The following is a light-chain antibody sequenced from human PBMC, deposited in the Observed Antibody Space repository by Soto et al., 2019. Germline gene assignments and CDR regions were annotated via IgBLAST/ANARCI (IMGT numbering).Light chain of an antibody. CDR2: EVS. CDR3: SSYTNSKAYIL. CDR1: NSDVGDYNY. J-gene: IGLJ2*01. V-gene: IGLV2-14*01. Sequence: QSALTQPASVSGSPGQSITISCTGTNSDVGDYNYVSWYQQHPGRAPKLMIYEVSNRPSGVSNRFFGSKSGNAASLTISGLQAEDGADYYCSSYTNSKAYILFGGGTKLTVL.